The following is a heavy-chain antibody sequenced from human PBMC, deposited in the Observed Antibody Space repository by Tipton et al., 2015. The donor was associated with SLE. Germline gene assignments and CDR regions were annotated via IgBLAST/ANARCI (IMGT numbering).Heavy chain of an antibody. CDR2: IWYDGSNK. J-gene: IGHJ6*02. CDR1: GFTFSTYG. CDR3: ARTLSSPPSGMDV. V-gene: IGHV3-33*01. D-gene: IGHD6-13*01. Sequence: SLRLSCAASGFTFSTYGMNWVRQAPGKGLEWVAIIWYDGSNKYYADSVKGRFTISRDNSKNTLSLQMNSLRAEDTAVYYCARTLSSPPSGMDVWGQGTTVTVSS.